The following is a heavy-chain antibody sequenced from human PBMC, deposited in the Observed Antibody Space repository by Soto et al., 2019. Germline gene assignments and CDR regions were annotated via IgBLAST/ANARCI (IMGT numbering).Heavy chain of an antibody. CDR2: ISYDGSNK. CDR1: GFTFSSYA. D-gene: IGHD6-13*01. J-gene: IGHJ4*02. CDR3: PRAYSSSLDY. V-gene: IGHV3-30-3*01. Sequence: QVQLVESGGGVVQPGRSLRLSCAASGFTFSSYAMHWVRQAPGKGLEWVAVISYDGSNKYYADSVKGRFSISRDNSKNTLYLQMNSLIAEDTAVYYCPRAYSSSLDYWGQGTLVTVSS.